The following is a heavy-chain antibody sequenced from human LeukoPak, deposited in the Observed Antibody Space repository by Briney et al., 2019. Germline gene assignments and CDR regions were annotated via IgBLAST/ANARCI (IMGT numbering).Heavy chain of an antibody. V-gene: IGHV3-48*04. CDR2: ICSSGNTI. J-gene: IGHJ4*02. CDR1: GFTFSDNG. D-gene: IGHD3-9*01. CDR3: AKVYDILTGYYPPDY. Sequence: GGSLRLSCPASGFTFSDNGMNWVRQAPEKGLEWISYICSSGNTIFYADSVRGRFTISRDNAKNSLYLQMNSLRAEDTAVYYCAKVYDILTGYYPPDYWGQGTLVTVSS.